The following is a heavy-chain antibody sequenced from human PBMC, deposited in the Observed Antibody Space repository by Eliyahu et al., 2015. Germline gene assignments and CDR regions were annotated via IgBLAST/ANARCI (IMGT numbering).Heavy chain of an antibody. CDR3: AHRRGREYSSSWSSLNWFDP. CDR2: IYWDDDK. V-gene: IGHV2-5*02. Sequence: QITLKESGPTLVKPTQTLTLTCTFSGFSXXTXGVGVGWIRQPPGKXLEWLALIYWDDDKRYSPSLKSRLTITKDTSKNQVVLTMTNMDPVDTATYYCAHRRGREYSSSWSSLNWFDPWGQGTLVTVSS. D-gene: IGHD6-13*01. J-gene: IGHJ5*02. CDR1: GFSXXTXGVG.